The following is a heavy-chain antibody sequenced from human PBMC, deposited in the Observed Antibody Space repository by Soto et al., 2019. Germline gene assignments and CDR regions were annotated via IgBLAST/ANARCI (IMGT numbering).Heavy chain of an antibody. V-gene: IGHV1-69*01. CDR2: IIPLFGTA. Sequence: QVQLVQSGAEVKQPGSSVKVSCKASGGTFSRYGINWVRQAPGHGLEWMGGIIPLFGTANYAQKFQGRVTITADESTSTAHMELRSLRSEDTAVYFCAGDYGHDCSGGNCYFYFWGQGTLVTVSS. D-gene: IGHD2-15*01. CDR3: AGDYGHDCSGGNCYFYF. J-gene: IGHJ4*02. CDR1: GGTFSRYG.